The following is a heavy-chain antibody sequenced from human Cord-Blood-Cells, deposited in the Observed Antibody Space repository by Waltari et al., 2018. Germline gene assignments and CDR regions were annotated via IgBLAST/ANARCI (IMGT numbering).Heavy chain of an antibody. CDR2: RNPNSGDT. CDR3: ARAAAGRGVQAARPLDY. V-gene: IGHV1-8*03. D-gene: IGHD2-2*01. Sequence: QVQLVQSGAEVKKPGASVKVSCKASGYTFTSYDINWVRQATGQGLEWRGGRNPNSGDTGDAQKFQGRVTITRNTAISTAYMELSSLRSEDTAVYYCARAAAGRGVQAARPLDYWGQGTLVTVSS. CDR1: GYTFTSYD. J-gene: IGHJ4*02.